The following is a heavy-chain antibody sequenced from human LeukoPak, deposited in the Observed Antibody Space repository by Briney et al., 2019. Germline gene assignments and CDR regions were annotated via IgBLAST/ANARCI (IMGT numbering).Heavy chain of an antibody. D-gene: IGHD2-15*01. CDR1: GGTFSSYA. CDR2: IIPIFGTA. CDR3: ARVYCSGGSCSFDY. J-gene: IGHJ4*02. Sequence: SVKVSCKASGGTFSSYAISWVRQAPGQGLEWMGGIIPIFGTANYAQKFQGRVTITADESTSTAYMELSSLRSEDTAVYYCARVYCSGGSCSFDYWGQGILVTVSS. V-gene: IGHV1-69*01.